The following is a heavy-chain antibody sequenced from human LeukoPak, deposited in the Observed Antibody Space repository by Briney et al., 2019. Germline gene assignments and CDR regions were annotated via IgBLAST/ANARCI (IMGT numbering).Heavy chain of an antibody. V-gene: IGHV3-43*02. CDR1: RFTFDDYA. Sequence: GGSLRLSCAASRFTFDDYAMHWVRQAPGKGLEWVSLISGDGGSTYYADSVKGRFTISRDNSKNSLYLQMNSLRTEDTALYYCAKDPIPYGGNSLDYWGQGTLVTVSS. J-gene: IGHJ4*02. CDR2: ISGDGGST. CDR3: AKDPIPYGGNSLDY. D-gene: IGHD4-23*01.